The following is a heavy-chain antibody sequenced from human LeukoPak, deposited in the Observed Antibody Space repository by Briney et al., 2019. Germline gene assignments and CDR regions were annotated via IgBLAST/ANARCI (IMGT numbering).Heavy chain of an antibody. CDR2: IKSKTDGGTT. CDR3: TSFELGTTIPFDY. V-gene: IGHV3-15*01. D-gene: IGHD7-27*01. Sequence: GGSLRLSCAASGFTFSNAWMSWVRQAPGKGLEWVGRIKSKTDGGTTDYGAPVKGRFTISRDDSKNTLYLQMNSLKTEDTAVYYCTSFELGTTIPFDYWGQGNLVTVSS. CDR1: GFTFSNAW. J-gene: IGHJ4*02.